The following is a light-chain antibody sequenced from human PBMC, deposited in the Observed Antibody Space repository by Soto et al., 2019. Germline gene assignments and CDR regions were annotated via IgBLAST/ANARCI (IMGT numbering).Light chain of an antibody. CDR3: QQYNSWPLT. J-gene: IGKJ4*01. Sequence: EIVMTQSPTILSVSPGERATLSCRASQSVSSNLAWYQQKPGQAPRLVIYGASTRATGIPARFSGSGAGTEFTLTISSLQSEDFAVYYCQQYNSWPLTFGGGTKVDIK. CDR1: QSVSSN. CDR2: GAS. V-gene: IGKV3D-15*01.